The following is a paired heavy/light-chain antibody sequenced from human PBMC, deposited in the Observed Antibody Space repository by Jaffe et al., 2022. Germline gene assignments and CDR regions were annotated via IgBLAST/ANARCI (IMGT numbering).Light chain of an antibody. Sequence: QSVLTQPPSVSAAPGQKVTISCSGSSSNIGNNYVSWYQQLPGTAPKLLIYDNNKRPSGIPDRFSGSKSGTSATLGITGLQTGDEADYYCGTWDSSLSAIVFGGGTKLTVL. J-gene: IGLJ2*01. CDR2: DNN. CDR1: SSNIGNNY. V-gene: IGLV1-51*01. CDR3: GTWDSSLSAIV.
Heavy chain of an antibody. CDR2: ISAYNGNT. J-gene: IGHJ4*02. CDR3: ARDLGYCSGGSCYRPTFDY. V-gene: IGHV1-18*01. D-gene: IGHD2-15*01. CDR1: GYTFTSYG. Sequence: QVQLVQSGAEVKKPGASVKVSCKASGYTFTSYGISWVRQAPGQGLEWMGWISAYNGNTNYAQKLQGRVTMTTDTSTSTAYMELRSLRSDDTAVYYCARDLGYCSGGSCYRPTFDYWGQGTLVTVSS.